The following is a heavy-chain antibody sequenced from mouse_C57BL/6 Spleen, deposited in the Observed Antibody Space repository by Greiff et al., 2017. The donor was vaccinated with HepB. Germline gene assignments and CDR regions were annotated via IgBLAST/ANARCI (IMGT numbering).Heavy chain of an antibody. D-gene: IGHD2-1*01. J-gene: IGHJ4*01. CDR3: AIGISVIYYGNQYAMDY. CDR2: IHPSDSDT. CDR1: GYTFTSYW. V-gene: IGHV1-74*01. Sequence: VQLQQSGAELVKPGASVKVSCKASGYTFTSYWMHWVKQRPGQGLEWIGRIHPSDSDTNYTQKFKGKAKLTVDKSSSTAYMQLSSLTSEDSAVYDCAIGISVIYYGNQYAMDYWGQGTSVTVSS.